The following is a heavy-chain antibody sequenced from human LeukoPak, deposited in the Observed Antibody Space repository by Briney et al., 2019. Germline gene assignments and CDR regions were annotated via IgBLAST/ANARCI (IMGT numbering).Heavy chain of an antibody. J-gene: IGHJ3*02. CDR2: ISAGGDGT. Sequence: PGGSLRLSCVASTFSFSRYPMGWVRQAPGKGLEWVSSISAGGDGTYYADPVKGRFTISRDNSKNTLYLQMNSLRAEDTAQYFCAKSLLTTATGTGRAFDIWGQGTMVTVSS. CDR1: TFSFSRYP. V-gene: IGHV3-23*01. CDR3: AKSLLTTATGTGRAFDI. D-gene: IGHD1-1*01.